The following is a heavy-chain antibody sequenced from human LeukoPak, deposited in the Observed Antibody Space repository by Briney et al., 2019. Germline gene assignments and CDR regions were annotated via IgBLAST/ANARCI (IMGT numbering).Heavy chain of an antibody. CDR1: GFTFSKAW. CDR3: TTEGYCSGGSCYSFDN. CDR2: IKSKIDGGTT. J-gene: IGHJ4*02. V-gene: IGHV3-15*01. Sequence: PGGSLRLSCAASGFTFSKAWMTWVRQVPGKGLEWVARIKSKIDGGTTDYAAPMKGRITISRDDSKNTFFLQMNSLKTEDTAMYYCTTEGYCSGGSCYSFDNWGQGTLVTVSS. D-gene: IGHD2-15*01.